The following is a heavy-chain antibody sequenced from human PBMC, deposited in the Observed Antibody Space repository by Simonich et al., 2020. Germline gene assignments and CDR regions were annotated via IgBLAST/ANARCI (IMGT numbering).Heavy chain of an antibody. D-gene: IGHD6-13*01. CDR3: ARARGDSSSWYFDY. Sequence: EVQLVESGGGLVKPGGSLRLSCAASGFTFRSYSMNWVRQAPGKGVEWVSSISSISSYIYYADSVKGRFTISRDNAKNSLYLQMNSLRAEDTAVYYCARARGDSSSWYFDYWGQGTLVTVSS. CDR1: GFTFRSYS. J-gene: IGHJ4*02. CDR2: ISSISSYI. V-gene: IGHV3-21*01.